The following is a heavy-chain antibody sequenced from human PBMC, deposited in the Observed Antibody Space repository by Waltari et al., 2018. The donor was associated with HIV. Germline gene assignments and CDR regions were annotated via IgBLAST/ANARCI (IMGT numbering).Heavy chain of an antibody. V-gene: IGHV4-38-2*02. CDR2: IYHSGST. D-gene: IGHD6-13*01. Sequence: QVQLQESGPGLVKPSETLSLTCTVSGYSISSGYYWGWIRQPPGKGLEWIGSIYHSGSTYYNPSLKSRVTISVDTSKNQFSLKLSSVTAADTAVYYCARVAAAGTMSIDYWGQGTLVTVSS. CDR1: GYSISSGYY. J-gene: IGHJ4*02. CDR3: ARVAAAGTMSIDY.